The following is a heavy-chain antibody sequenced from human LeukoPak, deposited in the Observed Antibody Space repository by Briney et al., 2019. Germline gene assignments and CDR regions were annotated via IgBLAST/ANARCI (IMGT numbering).Heavy chain of an antibody. CDR3: AREPYSSGWDS. J-gene: IGHJ4*02. CDR2: INPNSGGT. V-gene: IGHV1-2*02. Sequence: ASVKVSCKASGGAFSSYAISWVRQAPGQGLEWMGWINPNSGGTKYAQKFQGGVTMTRDTAISTAYMELSRLRSDDTAVYSCAREPYSSGWDSWGQGPLVSVSS. D-gene: IGHD6-19*01. CDR1: GGAFSSYA.